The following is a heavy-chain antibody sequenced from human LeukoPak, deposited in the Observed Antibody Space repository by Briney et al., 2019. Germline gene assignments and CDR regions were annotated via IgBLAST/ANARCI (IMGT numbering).Heavy chain of an antibody. CDR1: GGTFSSYA. Sequence: SVKVSCKASGGTFSSYATSWVRQAPGQGLEWMGGIIPIFGTANYAQKFQGRVTITADESTSTAYMELSSLRSEDTAVYYCALAAGTEEYYFDYWGQGTLVTVSS. CDR3: ALAAGTEEYYFDY. V-gene: IGHV1-69*13. D-gene: IGHD6-13*01. CDR2: IIPIFGTA. J-gene: IGHJ4*02.